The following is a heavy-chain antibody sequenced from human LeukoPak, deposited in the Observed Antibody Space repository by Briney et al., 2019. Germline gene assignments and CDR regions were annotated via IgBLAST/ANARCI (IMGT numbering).Heavy chain of an antibody. Sequence: SSVKVSCKASGGTFSSYAISWVRQAPGQGLEWMGGIIPIFGTANYAQKFQGRVTITTDESTSTAYMELSSLRSEDTAMYYCARHSSGWYLDDYWGQGTLVTVSS. V-gene: IGHV1-69*05. CDR3: ARHSSGWYLDDY. D-gene: IGHD6-19*01. CDR1: GGTFSSYA. CDR2: IIPIFGTA. J-gene: IGHJ4*02.